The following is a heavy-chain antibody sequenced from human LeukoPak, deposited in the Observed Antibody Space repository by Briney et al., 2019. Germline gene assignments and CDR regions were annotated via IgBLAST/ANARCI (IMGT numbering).Heavy chain of an antibody. J-gene: IGHJ5*02. D-gene: IGHD6-13*01. V-gene: IGHV4-59*08. Sequence: SETLSLTCTVSGGSISSYYWSWVRQPPGKGLEWIGYIFYSGITNYNPSLKSRVTISIDTSKKKSSLKLRSVTAARAAVYYRPRHVGVAAAAVINWIDPWGQGILVTVSS. CDR1: GGSISSYY. CDR2: IFYSGIT. CDR3: PRHVGVAAAAVINWIDP.